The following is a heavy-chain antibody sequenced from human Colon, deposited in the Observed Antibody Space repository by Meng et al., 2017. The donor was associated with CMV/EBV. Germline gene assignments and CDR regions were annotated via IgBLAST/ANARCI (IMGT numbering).Heavy chain of an antibody. V-gene: IGHV4-61*01. D-gene: IGHD3-10*01. J-gene: IGHJ4*02. CDR1: GASVNSDNNY. Sequence: GSLRLSCIVSGASVNSDNNYWSWIRQPPGKGLEWLGYVYSSGSTNYNPFFKSRATISVDTSKNQFSLRLTSVTTADAAVYYCSRGNTALWDNDYWGEETLVTVSS. CDR2: VYSSGST. CDR3: SRGNTALWDNDY.